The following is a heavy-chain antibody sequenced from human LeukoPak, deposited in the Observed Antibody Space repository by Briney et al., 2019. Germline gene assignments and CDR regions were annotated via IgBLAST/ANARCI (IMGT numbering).Heavy chain of an antibody. CDR3: VSQNKPARPTFDK. D-gene: IGHD3-9*01. CDR1: GDSLSSGDYY. J-gene: IGHJ2*01. V-gene: IGHV4-39*01. Sequence: SGSLSLTPALSGDSLSSGDYYCDCVRQPPGEGLEWIESIYYTVSTYYSPSRKGRATLSEVTPNNHFSFKLSSAAAPVTAAYFCVSQNKPARPTFDKGGRGTLLTLPS. CDR2: IYYTVST.